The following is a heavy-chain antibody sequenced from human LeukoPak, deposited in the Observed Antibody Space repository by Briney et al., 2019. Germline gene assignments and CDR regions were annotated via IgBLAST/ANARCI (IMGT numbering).Heavy chain of an antibody. J-gene: IGHJ3*02. CDR1: GGSFSGYY. CDR2: INHSGST. CDR3: ARELRWELLRIRAFDI. Sequence: KPSATLSLTCAAYGGSFSGYYGSWIRQPPGKGLEWIGEINHSGSTNYNPSLKSRVTISVDTSKNQFSLKLSSVTAADTAVYYCARELRWELLRIRAFDIWGQGTMVTVSS. V-gene: IGHV4-34*01. D-gene: IGHD1-26*01.